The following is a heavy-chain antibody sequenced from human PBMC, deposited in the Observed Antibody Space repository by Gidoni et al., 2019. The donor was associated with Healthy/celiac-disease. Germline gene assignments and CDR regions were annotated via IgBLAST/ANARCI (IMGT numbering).Heavy chain of an antibody. CDR3: ARSGIAVAGTVTYFDY. Sequence: QVQLVESGGGVVQPGRSLRLSCSAPGFTFSSYAMHWVRQAPGKGLEWVAVISYDGSNKYYADSVKGRFTISRDNSKNTLYLQMNSLRAEDTAVYYCARSGIAVAGTVTYFDYWGQGTLVTVSS. CDR2: ISYDGSNK. V-gene: IGHV3-30-3*01. J-gene: IGHJ4*02. CDR1: GFTFSSYA. D-gene: IGHD6-19*01.